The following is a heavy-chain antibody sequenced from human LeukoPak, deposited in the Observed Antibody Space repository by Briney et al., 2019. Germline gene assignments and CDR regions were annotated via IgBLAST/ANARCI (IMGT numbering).Heavy chain of an antibody. Sequence: ASVKVSCKASGGTFTSYAISWVRQAPGQGREWMGGIIPIFGTANYAQKFQGRVTITTDESTSTAYMELSSLRSEDTAVYYCARGPQEVVVPAAFYYMDVWGKGTTVTVSS. J-gene: IGHJ6*03. CDR2: IIPIFGTA. CDR1: GGTFTSYA. CDR3: ARGPQEVVVPAAFYYMDV. V-gene: IGHV1-69*05. D-gene: IGHD2-2*01.